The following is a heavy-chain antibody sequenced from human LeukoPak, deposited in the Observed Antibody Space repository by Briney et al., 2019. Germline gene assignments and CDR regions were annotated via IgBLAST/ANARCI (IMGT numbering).Heavy chain of an antibody. CDR3: VRFSFAGPDSDY. Sequence: GGSLRLSCAASGFNFEISWMTWVRQAPGKGLEWVTNVNREETGRYYVDSVKGRFTTSRDNARSSLYLQMNGLKTEDTAIYYCVRFSFAGPDSDYWGRGTLVTVSS. CDR1: GFNFEISW. V-gene: IGHV3-7*01. J-gene: IGHJ4*02. CDR2: VNREETGR. D-gene: IGHD3-16*01.